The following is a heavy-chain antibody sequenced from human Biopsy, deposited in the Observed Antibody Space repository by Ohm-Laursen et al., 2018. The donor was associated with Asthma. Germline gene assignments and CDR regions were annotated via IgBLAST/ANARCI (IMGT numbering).Heavy chain of an antibody. J-gene: IGHJ5*01. CDR1: GASVSTPNN. V-gene: IGHV4-39*01. D-gene: IGHD1-1*01. CDR3: ARHWSGNGWHDIYNWFDP. Sequence: GTLSLTCSVSGASVSTPNNWAWIRQPPGKRLEGFGSVYYTGNTYYSKPLRSPLSLSVDTSRNQFSPSLRSVTAADTAVYFCARHWSGNGWHDIYNWFDPWGQGTQVTVSS. CDR2: VYYTGNT.